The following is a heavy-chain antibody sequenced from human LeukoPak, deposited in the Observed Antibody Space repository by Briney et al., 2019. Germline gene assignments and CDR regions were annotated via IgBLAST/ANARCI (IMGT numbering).Heavy chain of an antibody. J-gene: IGHJ4*02. CDR2: IYYSGST. CDR1: GDSISSYY. Sequence: SETLSLTCTVSGDSISSYYWSWIRQPPGKGLEWIGYIYYSGSTNYNPSLKSRVTISVDTSKNQFSLKLSSVTAADTAVYYCASSYDPNYFDYWGQGTLVTVSS. V-gene: IGHV4-59*01. CDR3: ASSYDPNYFDY. D-gene: IGHD5-18*01.